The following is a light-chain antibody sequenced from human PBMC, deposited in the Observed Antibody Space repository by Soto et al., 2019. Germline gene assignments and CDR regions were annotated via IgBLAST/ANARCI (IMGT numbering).Light chain of an antibody. CDR1: QDINSY. V-gene: IGKV1-9*01. Sequence: IQLTQSPSSLSASIGDRVTITCRASQDINSYLAWYQQKPGKAPNLLIYEASILQRGVPSRFSGSISGTDFTLTIISLQAEDFATYYCQQTRSYPSNFGGGTKVDIK. CDR2: EAS. CDR3: QQTRSYPSN. J-gene: IGKJ4*01.